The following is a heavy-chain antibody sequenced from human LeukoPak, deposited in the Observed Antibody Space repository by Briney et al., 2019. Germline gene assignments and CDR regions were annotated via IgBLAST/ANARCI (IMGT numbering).Heavy chain of an antibody. J-gene: IGHJ4*02. CDR1: GYSFNSSYY. CDR2: IYYNGRT. Sequence: PSETLSLTCAVSGYSFNSSYYWGWIRQPPGKGLEWIGSIYYNGRTFYNPSLKSRVTMSVDTSKNQFSLKLNSVTAADTAVYHCARVYSTSSRLDYWGQGTPVTVSS. V-gene: IGHV4-38-2*01. D-gene: IGHD6-6*01. CDR3: ARVYSTSSRLDY.